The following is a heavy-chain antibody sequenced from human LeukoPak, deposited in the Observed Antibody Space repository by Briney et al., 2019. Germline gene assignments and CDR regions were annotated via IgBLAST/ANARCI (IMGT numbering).Heavy chain of an antibody. CDR3: AREFRLEPRPSYYYYGMDV. CDR1: GFTFSSYS. D-gene: IGHD1-1*01. J-gene: IGHJ6*02. Sequence: GGSLRLSCAASGFTFSSYSMNWVRQAPGKGLEWVSSISSSSSYIYYADSVKGRFTISRDNAKNSLYLQMNSLRAEDTAVYYCAREFRLEPRPSYYYYGMDVWGQGTTVTVSS. CDR2: ISSSSSYI. V-gene: IGHV3-21*01.